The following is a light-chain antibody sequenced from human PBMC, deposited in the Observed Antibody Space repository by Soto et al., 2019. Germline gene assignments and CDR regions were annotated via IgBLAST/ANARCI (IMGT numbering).Light chain of an antibody. V-gene: IGKV1-5*03. CDR3: QQYDRFPDT. J-gene: IGKJ2*01. Sequence: DIQMTQSPSTLSASVGDTVTITCRASQSLSYWLAWYQQKPGQAPKLLIHKASTLESGVPSRFSGSGSGTEFTLTISSLQPDDFATFYCQQYDRFPDTFGKGTKLEIK. CDR2: KAS. CDR1: QSLSYW.